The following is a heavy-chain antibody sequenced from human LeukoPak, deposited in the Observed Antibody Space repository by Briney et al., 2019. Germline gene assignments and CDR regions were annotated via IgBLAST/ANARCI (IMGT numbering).Heavy chain of an antibody. CDR3: ARGRTGTSRDNFDY. CDR2: ISSSSSTI. J-gene: IGHJ4*02. CDR1: GFTFSSYS. Sequence: GGSLGLSCAASGFTFSSYSMNWVRQAPGKGLEWVSYISSSSSTIYYADSVKGRFTISRDNSENTLFLQMISLRPEDTAIYYCARGRTGTSRDNFDYWGQGTLVTVSS. V-gene: IGHV3-48*01. D-gene: IGHD1/OR15-1a*01.